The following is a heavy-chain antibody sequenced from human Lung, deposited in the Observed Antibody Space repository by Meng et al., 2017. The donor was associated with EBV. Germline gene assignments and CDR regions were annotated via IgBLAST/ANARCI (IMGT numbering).Heavy chain of an antibody. D-gene: IGHD6-19*01. J-gene: IGHJ4*02. CDR1: GFTFNHYN. CDR3: ARDLTAVAAFDY. CDR2: ITGVSSYI. V-gene: IGHV3-21*02. Sequence: EVQLVXSXXXXXKAXGXXXLSCAASGFTFNHYNMHWVRQAPGKGLEWVSSITGVSSYIYYAESVKGRFTISRDNAKNSLFPQMNSLRADDTGVYYCARDLTAVAAFDYWGQGTLVTVSS.